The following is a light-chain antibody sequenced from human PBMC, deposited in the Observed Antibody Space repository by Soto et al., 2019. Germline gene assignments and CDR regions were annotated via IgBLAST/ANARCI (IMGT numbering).Light chain of an antibody. V-gene: IGLV2-14*01. Sequence: QSALTQPASVSGSPGQSITISCTGTTSDIGTYYYVSWYQQHPGTAPKLMIYEVSNRPSGVSNRFSGSKSGNTASLTISGPQAEDGGDYSCLSFTTIRTPLVFGGGTKL. J-gene: IGLJ2*01. CDR1: TSDIGTYYY. CDR2: EVS. CDR3: LSFTTIRTPLV.